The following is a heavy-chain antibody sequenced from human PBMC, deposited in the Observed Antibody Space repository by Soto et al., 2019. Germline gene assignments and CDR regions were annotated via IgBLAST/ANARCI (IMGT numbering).Heavy chain of an antibody. Sequence: QVQLVQSGPEMKKPGSSVTVSCKASGGTFSSYVISWVRQAPGHGLEWMGGIITIFETAKYEQKCQGRVTIPADEATSKVYMELSSLRPEDTALYLCAKAVADYGFGDGRSSTSMRAYGMDVWGQGTPVTVSS. J-gene: IGHJ6*02. CDR3: AKAVADYGFGDGRSSTSMRAYGMDV. CDR2: IITIFETA. D-gene: IGHD4-17*01. CDR1: GGTFSSYV. V-gene: IGHV1-69*01.